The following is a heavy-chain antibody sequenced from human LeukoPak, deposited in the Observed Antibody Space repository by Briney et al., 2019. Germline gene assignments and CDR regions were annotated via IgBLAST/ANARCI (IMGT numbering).Heavy chain of an antibody. CDR3: ANDGAAARD. CDR2: IRSKANSYAT. Sequence: GGSLRLSCAASGFTFSGSAMHWVRQASGKGLEWVGRIRSKANSYATAYAASVKGRFTISRDDSKNTAYLQMNSLKTEDTAVYYCANDGAAARDWGQGTLVTVSS. V-gene: IGHV3-73*01. CDR1: GFTFSGSA. J-gene: IGHJ4*02. D-gene: IGHD6-13*01.